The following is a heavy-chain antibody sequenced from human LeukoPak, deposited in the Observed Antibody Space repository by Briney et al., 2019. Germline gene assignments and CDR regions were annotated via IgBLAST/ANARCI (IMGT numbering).Heavy chain of an antibody. V-gene: IGHV1-8*01. CDR3: ASGGSSSEVSY. CDR1: GYTFTSYD. CDR2: MNPNSGNT. J-gene: IGHJ4*02. Sequence: GASVNVSCKASGYTFTSYDINWVRQATGQGLEWMGWMNPNSGNTGYAQKFQGSVTMTRNTSISTAYMELSSLRSEDTAVYYCASGGSSSEVSYWGQGTLVTVSS. D-gene: IGHD6-6*01.